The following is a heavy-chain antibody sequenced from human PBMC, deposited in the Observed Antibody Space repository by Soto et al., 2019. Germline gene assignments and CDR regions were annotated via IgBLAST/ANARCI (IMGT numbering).Heavy chain of an antibody. Sequence: GGSLRLSCAASGFTFSSYAMHWVRQAPGKGLEWVAVISYDGSNKYYADSVKGRFTISRDNSKNTLYLQMNSLRAEDTAVYYCARDLNILTGYSFDYWGQGTLVTVSS. D-gene: IGHD3-9*01. V-gene: IGHV3-30-3*01. CDR1: GFTFSSYA. CDR3: ARDLNILTGYSFDY. CDR2: ISYDGSNK. J-gene: IGHJ4*02.